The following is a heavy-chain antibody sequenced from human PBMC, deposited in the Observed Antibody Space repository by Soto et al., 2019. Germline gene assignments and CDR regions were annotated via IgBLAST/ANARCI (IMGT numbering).Heavy chain of an antibody. CDR1: GFTFSDYG. D-gene: IGHD1-20*01. CDR2: ISYDGNNR. Sequence: QVQLVEAGGGVGQPGRSLRVSCAASGFTFSDYGIYWVRQAPGKGLEWVALISYDGNNREYGDSVKGRFTSSRDNSKNTLYLQMNSLRVEDTAVYYCTFGDNSFDYWGQGTLVTVSS. J-gene: IGHJ4*02. CDR3: TFGDNSFDY. V-gene: IGHV3-30*03.